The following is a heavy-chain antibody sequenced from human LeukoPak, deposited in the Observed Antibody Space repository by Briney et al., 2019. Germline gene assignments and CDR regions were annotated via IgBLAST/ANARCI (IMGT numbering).Heavy chain of an antibody. CDR2: INPNSGGT. CDR3: ARDPTTVTTLYYFDY. D-gene: IGHD4-17*01. V-gene: IGHV1-2*02. J-gene: IGHJ4*02. CDR1: GGTFTGYY. Sequence: ASVKVSCKASGGTFTGYYMHWVRQAPGQGLEWMGWINPNSGGTNYAQKFQGRVTMTRDTSISTAYMELSRLRSDDTAVYYCARDPTTVTTLYYFDYWGQGTLVTVSS.